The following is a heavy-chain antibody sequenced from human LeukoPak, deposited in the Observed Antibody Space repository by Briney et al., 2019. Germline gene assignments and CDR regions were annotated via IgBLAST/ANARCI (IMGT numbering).Heavy chain of an antibody. CDR1: GVSFTGYY. V-gene: IGHV4-34*01. CDR2: INHSGGT. D-gene: IGHD2-15*01. Sequence: SETLSLTCAVYGVSFTGYYWSWFRQPPGKGLEWIGEINHSGGTNYNPSLKSRVTISLDTTNNQFSLKLSSETAADTAVYYCARLLPLQGGDVWGQGTTVTVSS. CDR3: ARLLPLQGGDV. J-gene: IGHJ6*02.